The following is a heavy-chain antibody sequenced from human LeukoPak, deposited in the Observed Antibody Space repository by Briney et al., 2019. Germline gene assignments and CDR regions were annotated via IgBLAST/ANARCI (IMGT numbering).Heavy chain of an antibody. J-gene: IGHJ4*02. CDR1: GFTFDDYA. CDR3: AKDKYSSGVFDY. V-gene: IGHV3-9*01. Sequence: PGGSLRLSCAASGFTFDDYAMHWVRQAPGKGLEWVSGISWNSGSIGYADSVKGRFTISRDNSKNTLYLQMNSLRAEDTSVYYCAKDKYSSGVFDYWGQGTLVTVSS. D-gene: IGHD6-19*01. CDR2: ISWNSGSI.